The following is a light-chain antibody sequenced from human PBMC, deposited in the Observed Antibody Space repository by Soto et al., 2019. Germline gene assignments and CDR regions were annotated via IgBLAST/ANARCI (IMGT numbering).Light chain of an antibody. CDR3: QQYNTYPIT. J-gene: IGKJ5*01. CDR2: KAS. Sequence: DIQMTQCPSTLSASVGDRVTITCRASQSISDWLAWYQQKPGKAPKLLIYKASGLESGVPSRFSGSGSGTEFTLTITSLQPDDFATYYCQQYNTYPITFGQGTRLEIK. CDR1: QSISDW. V-gene: IGKV1-5*03.